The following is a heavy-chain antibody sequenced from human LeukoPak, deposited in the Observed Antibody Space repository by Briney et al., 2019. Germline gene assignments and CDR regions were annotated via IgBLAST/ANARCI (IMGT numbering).Heavy chain of an antibody. CDR2: ISSSGSTI. Sequence: GGSLRLSCAASGFTFSIYYMSWVRQAPGKGLEWVSYISSSGSTISYADSVKGRFTISTDNAKNALYLQRSSMRAENTAVYCGAKSHEVVVVVGTGYDYWGQGTLVTVSS. CDR3: AKSHEVVVVVGTGYDY. J-gene: IGHJ4*02. D-gene: IGHD3-22*01. V-gene: IGHV3-11*01. CDR1: GFTFSIYY.